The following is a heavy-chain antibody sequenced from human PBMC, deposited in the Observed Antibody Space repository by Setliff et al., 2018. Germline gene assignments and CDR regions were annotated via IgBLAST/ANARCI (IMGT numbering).Heavy chain of an antibody. V-gene: IGHV4-59*11. J-gene: IGHJ4*02. CDR3: ARGGTYRYFDY. Sequence: LSLTCTVSPGSISRHYWSWFRQAPGKGLEWIGYRHDNGERDYNPSLGSRVTISVDTSKNQFSLKLSSVTAADTAIYYCARGGTYRYFDYWGQGTLVTVSS. CDR1: PGSISRHY. CDR2: RHDNGER.